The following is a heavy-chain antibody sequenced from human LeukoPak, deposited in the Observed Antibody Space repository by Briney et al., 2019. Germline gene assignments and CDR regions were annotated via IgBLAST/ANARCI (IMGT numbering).Heavy chain of an antibody. CDR1: GFTFSSYA. V-gene: IGHV3-30-3*01. CDR3: ARPPSPYCSSTSCYNPLDY. J-gene: IGHJ4*02. Sequence: GGSLRLSCAASGFTFSSYAMHWVRQAPGKGLEWVAVISYDGSNKYYADSVKGRFTISRDNSKNTLYLQMNSLRAEDTAVYYCARPPSPYCSSTSCYNPLDYWGQGTLVTVSS. D-gene: IGHD2-2*02. CDR2: ISYDGSNK.